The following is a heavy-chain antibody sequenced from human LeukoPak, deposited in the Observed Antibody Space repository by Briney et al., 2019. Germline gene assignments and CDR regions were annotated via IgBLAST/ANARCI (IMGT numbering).Heavy chain of an antibody. CDR3: ARDRWELPYYFDY. D-gene: IGHD1-26*01. J-gene: IGHJ4*02. Sequence: GASVKVSCKTSGYIFTDYYIHWVRQAPGQGLEWMGILNSSGGSTTYAQKFQGRITMTRDASTSTVYMELRSLRSEDTAVYYRARDRWELPYYFDYWGQGTLVTVSS. CDR1: GYIFTDYY. V-gene: IGHV1-46*01. CDR2: LNSSGGST.